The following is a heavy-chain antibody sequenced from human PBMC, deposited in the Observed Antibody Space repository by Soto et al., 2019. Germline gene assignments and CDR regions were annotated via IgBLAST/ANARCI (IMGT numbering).Heavy chain of an antibody. CDR1: GGSISSGDYY. V-gene: IGHV4-30-4*01. J-gene: IGHJ6*02. Sequence: SETLSLTCTVSGGSISSGDYYWSWIRQPPGKGLEWIGYIYYSGSTYYNPSLKSRVTISVDTSKNQFSLKLSSVTAADTAVYYCARGGLGEAYYYYGMDVWGQGTTVT. CDR2: IYYSGST. CDR3: ARGGLGEAYYYYGMDV. D-gene: IGHD3-16*01.